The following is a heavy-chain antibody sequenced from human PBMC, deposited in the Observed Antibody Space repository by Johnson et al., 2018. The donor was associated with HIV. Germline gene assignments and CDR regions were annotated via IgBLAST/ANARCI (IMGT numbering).Heavy chain of an antibody. J-gene: IGHJ3*02. CDR2: ISYDGSNK. D-gene: IGHD3-16*01. CDR1: GFTFSSYA. CDR3: AKPPSMGADAFDI. Sequence: QVQLVESGGGVVQPGRSLRLSCAASGFTFSSYAVHWVRQAPGKGLEWVAIISYDGSNKYYADSVKGRFNISRDNSKNALYLQMNSLRSEDTAVYYCAKPPSMGADAFDIWGQGTMVTVSS. V-gene: IGHV3-30-3*02.